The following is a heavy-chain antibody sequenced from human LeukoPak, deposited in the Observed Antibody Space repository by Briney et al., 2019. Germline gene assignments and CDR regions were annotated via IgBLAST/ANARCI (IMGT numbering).Heavy chain of an antibody. J-gene: IGHJ6*03. CDR3: ARGATFRGTYYMDV. Sequence: SETLSLTCTVSGGSISSYYWSWIRQPPGKGLEWIGYIYYSGSTNYNPSLKSRVTISVDTSKNQFSLKLSSVTAADTAVYYCARGATFRGTYYMDVWGKGTTVTVSS. CDR1: GGSISSYY. V-gene: IGHV4-59*08. CDR2: IYYSGST. D-gene: IGHD3-10*01.